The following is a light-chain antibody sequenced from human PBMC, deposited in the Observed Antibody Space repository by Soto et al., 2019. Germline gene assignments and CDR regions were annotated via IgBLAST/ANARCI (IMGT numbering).Light chain of an antibody. CDR2: GAS. Sequence: EIVMTQSPATLSVSPGERATLSCRASQSVSSNLAWYQQKPGQPPRLLIYGASTRATAIPARFSGSGSGTEFTLSITSLQSEDFALYFCQQYNNWTPLTFGGGTKVEIK. CDR1: QSVSSN. CDR3: QQYNNWTPLT. J-gene: IGKJ4*01. V-gene: IGKV3-15*01.